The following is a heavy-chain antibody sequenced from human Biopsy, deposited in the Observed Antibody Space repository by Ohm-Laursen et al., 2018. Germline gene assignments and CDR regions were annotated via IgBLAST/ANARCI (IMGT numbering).Heavy chain of an antibody. Sequence: ILSLTWTVSGGSFTGHYWTWIRQPPGKGLEWIGHISHTGYTSYKSSLKSRVTISLDTSRKHFSLRLTSLAAADTAVYYCARGSNEYGGLYFPHWGQGTLVTVSS. CDR2: ISHTGYT. CDR1: GGSFTGHY. CDR3: ARGSNEYGGLYFPH. D-gene: IGHD4-23*01. V-gene: IGHV4-59*11. J-gene: IGHJ1*01.